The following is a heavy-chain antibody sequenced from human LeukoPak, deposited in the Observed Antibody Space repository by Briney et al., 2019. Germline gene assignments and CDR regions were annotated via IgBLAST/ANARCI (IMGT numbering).Heavy chain of an antibody. D-gene: IGHD3-16*01. Sequence: GGSLRLSCAASGFTFSSYAMSWVRQAPGKGLEWVSAISGSGGSTYYADSVKGRFTISRDNSKNTLYLQMNSLRAEDTAVYYCAKGKSPFGDYVWDRDWFDPWGQGTLVTVSS. CDR2: ISGSGGST. CDR3: AKGKSPFGDYVWDRDWFDP. J-gene: IGHJ5*02. CDR1: GFTFSSYA. V-gene: IGHV3-23*01.